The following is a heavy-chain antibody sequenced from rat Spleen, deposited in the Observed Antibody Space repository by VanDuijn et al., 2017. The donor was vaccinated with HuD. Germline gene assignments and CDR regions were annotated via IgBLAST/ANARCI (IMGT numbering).Heavy chain of an antibody. CDR1: GFTFSDYG. V-gene: IGHV5S14*01. CDR2: ISSGGGNT. Sequence: EVQLVESGGGLVQPGRSLKLSCAASGFTFSDYGMAWVRQTPTKGLEWVASISSGGGNTYYRDSVKGRFTISRDNAKNTQYLQMDSLRSDDTATYYCTKAEFWVRWGYCDYWGQGVMVTVSS. J-gene: IGHJ2*01. CDR3: TKAEFWVRWGYCDY. D-gene: IGHD4-4*01.